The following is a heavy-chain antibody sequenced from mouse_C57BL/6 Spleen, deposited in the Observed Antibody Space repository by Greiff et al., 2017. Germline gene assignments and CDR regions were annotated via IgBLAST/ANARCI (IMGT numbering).Heavy chain of an antibody. V-gene: IGHV1-15*01. CDR3: TREDSSYWYFDV. D-gene: IGHD1-1*01. J-gene: IGHJ1*03. CDR1: GYTFTDYE. Sequence: QVQLQQSGAELVRPGASVTLSCKASGYTFTDYEMHWVKQTPVHGLEWIGAIDPETGGTAYNQKFKGKAILTADKSSSTAYMELRSLTSEDAAVYYCTREDSSYWYFDVWGTGTTVTVAS. CDR2: IDPETGGT.